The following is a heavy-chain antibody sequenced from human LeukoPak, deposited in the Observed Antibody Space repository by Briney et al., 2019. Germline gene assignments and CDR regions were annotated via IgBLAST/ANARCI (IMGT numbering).Heavy chain of an antibody. Sequence: ASVKVSCKASGYTFTSCGISWVRQAPGQGLEWMGWISAYNGNTNYAQKLQGRVTMTTDTSTSTAYMELRSLRSDDTAVYYCARVLGALYYYYSSGHFDYWGQGTLVTVSS. J-gene: IGHJ4*02. V-gene: IGHV1-18*01. CDR3: ARVLGALYYYYSSGHFDY. CDR2: ISAYNGNT. D-gene: IGHD3-22*01. CDR1: GYTFTSCG.